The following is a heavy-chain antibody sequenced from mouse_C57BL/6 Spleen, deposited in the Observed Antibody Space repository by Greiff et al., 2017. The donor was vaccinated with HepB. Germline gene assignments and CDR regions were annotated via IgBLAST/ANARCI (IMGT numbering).Heavy chain of an antibody. CDR3: ARDPDYGSSYWYFDV. CDR2: INPNNGGT. D-gene: IGHD1-1*01. V-gene: IGHV1-26*01. CDR1: GYTFTDYY. J-gene: IGHJ1*03. Sequence: VQLQQSGPELVKPGASVKISCKASGYTFTDYYMNWVKQSHGKSLEWIGDINPNNGGTSYNQKFKGKATLTVDKSSSTAYMELRSLTSEDSAVYYCARDPDYGSSYWYFDVWGTGTTVTVSS.